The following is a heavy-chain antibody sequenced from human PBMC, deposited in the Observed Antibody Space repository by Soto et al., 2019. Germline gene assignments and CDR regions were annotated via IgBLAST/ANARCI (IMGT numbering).Heavy chain of an antibody. CDR1: GGTPSNSA. J-gene: IGHJ6*02. CDR3: AGGRIVVFGSRAYYGMDV. CDR2: IIPVFGLV. D-gene: IGHD3-22*01. Sequence: QVHLLLQSGAEVKKPGSSVKVSCKASGGTPSNSAISWVRQAAGQGLEWMGGIIPVFGLVKYAQNFQGRVTITADESTNTAYMELSSLRPEDTAVYYCAGGRIVVFGSRAYYGMDVWGQGTTVTVSS. V-gene: IGHV1-69*01.